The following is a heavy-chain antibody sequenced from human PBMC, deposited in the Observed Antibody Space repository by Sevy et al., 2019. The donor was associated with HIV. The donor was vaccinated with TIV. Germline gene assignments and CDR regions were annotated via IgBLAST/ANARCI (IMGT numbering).Heavy chain of an antibody. J-gene: IGHJ4*02. CDR3: VRAMASADSF. D-gene: IGHD3-10*01. V-gene: IGHV3-7*01. CDR1: GFTISSYW. CDR2: IHQDGSTK. Sequence: GGSLRLSCAASGFTISSYWMLWVRQAPGKALEWVANIHQDGSTKYYLDSVKGRFTISKDNAKNSVVLQMNSLTAEDTGVYFCVRAMASADSFWGQGTLVTVSS.